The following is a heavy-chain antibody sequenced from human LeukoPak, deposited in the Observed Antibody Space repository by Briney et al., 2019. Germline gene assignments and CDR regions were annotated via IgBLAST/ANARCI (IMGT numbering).Heavy chain of an antibody. CDR1: GYTLSELY. CDR3: TTDLSYDSSGYYSY. V-gene: IGHV1-24*01. Sequence: ASVKVSCKVSGYTLSELYMHWVRQAPGKGLEWMGGFDPEDGKTIYAQKFQGRVTMTEDTSTDTAYMELSSLRSEDTAVYYCTTDLSYDSSGYYSYWGQGTLVTVSS. J-gene: IGHJ4*02. D-gene: IGHD3-22*01. CDR2: FDPEDGKT.